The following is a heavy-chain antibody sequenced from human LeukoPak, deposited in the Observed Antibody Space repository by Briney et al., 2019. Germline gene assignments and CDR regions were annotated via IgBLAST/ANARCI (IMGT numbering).Heavy chain of an antibody. V-gene: IGHV1-18*01. CDR2: ISAYNGNT. Sequence: ASVRVSCKASGYTFTSYGISWVRQAPGQGLEWMGRISAYNGNTNYVQKLQGRVTMTTDTSTSTAYMELRSLRSDDTAVYYCARQERITISGVDPGYMDVWGKGTTVTVSS. D-gene: IGHD3-3*01. CDR1: GYTFTSYG. CDR3: ARQERITISGVDPGYMDV. J-gene: IGHJ6*03.